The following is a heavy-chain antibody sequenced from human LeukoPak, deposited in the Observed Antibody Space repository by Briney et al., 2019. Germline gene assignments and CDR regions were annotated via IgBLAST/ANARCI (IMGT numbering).Heavy chain of an antibody. J-gene: IGHJ6*03. V-gene: IGHV4-61*05. CDR3: ARGATVSTYYYYYYMDV. CDR1: GGSISSSSYS. CDR2: IYYSGST. D-gene: IGHD4-17*01. Sequence: PSETLSLTCTVSGGSISSSSYSWGWIRQPPGKGLEWIGYIYYSGSTNYNPSLKSRVAISVDTSKNQFSLKLSSVTPADTAVYYCARGATVSTYYYYYYMDVWGKGTTVTVSS.